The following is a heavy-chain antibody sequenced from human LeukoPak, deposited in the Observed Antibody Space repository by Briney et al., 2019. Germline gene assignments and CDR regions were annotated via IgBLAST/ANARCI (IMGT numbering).Heavy chain of an antibody. Sequence: GGSLRLSCAASGFTFSSYAMSWVRQAPGKGLEWVSGISGSGGSTYCADAVKGRFTISRDNSKNTLYLQMNSLRAEDTAVYYCAKVARSTLLYYFDYWGQGTLVTVSS. J-gene: IGHJ4*02. CDR3: AKVARSTLLYYFDY. CDR2: ISGSGGST. V-gene: IGHV3-23*01. CDR1: GFTFSSYA.